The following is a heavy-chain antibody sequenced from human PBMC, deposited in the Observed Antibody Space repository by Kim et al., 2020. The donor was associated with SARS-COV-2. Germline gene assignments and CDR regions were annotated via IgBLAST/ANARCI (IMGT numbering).Heavy chain of an antibody. CDR3: AYMSGGGSYASHLLW. D-gene: IGHD1-26*01. J-gene: IGHJ4*02. V-gene: IGHV4-59*13. CDR2: IYSGGTT. CDR1: GDSFGRSY. Sequence: SETLSLTCTVSGDSFGRSYWSWLRQSPGKGLQWIGYIYSGGTTTSYNPSLKSRVTISVDSSKNQLSLTLSSVTAADTAVYYCAYMSGGGSYASHLLWWGQGTLVTVSS.